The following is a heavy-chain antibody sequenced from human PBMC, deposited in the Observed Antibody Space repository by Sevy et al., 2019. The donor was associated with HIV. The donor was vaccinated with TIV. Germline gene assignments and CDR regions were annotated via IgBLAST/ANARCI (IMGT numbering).Heavy chain of an antibody. Sequence: GGSLRLSCAASGFTFSSYAMSWVRQAPGKGLEWVLAISGSGGSTYYADSVKGRFTISRDNSKNTLYLQMNSLRAEDTAVYYCAKEVVYSSSSHYFDYWGQGTLVTVSS. CDR2: ISGSGGST. J-gene: IGHJ4*02. V-gene: IGHV3-23*01. CDR3: AKEVVYSSSSHYFDY. D-gene: IGHD6-6*01. CDR1: GFTFSSYA.